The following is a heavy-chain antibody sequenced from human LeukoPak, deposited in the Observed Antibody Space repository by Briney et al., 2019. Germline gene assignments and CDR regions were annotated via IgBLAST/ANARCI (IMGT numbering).Heavy chain of an antibody. CDR1: GFTFSTYA. CDR2: IIGTDYST. CDR3: AKVAGSSPIYYFDY. V-gene: IGHV3-23*01. Sequence: GGSLRLSCVASGFTFSTYAMNWVRQAPGQGLEWVSIIIGTDYSTYAESVKGRFTISRDNSKNTLCLQMNSLRAEDTAVYYCAKVAGSSPIYYFDYWGQGTLVTVSS. J-gene: IGHJ4*02. D-gene: IGHD2-15*01.